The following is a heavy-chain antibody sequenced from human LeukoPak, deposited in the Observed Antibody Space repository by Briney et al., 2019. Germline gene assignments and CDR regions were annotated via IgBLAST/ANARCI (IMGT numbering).Heavy chain of an antibody. V-gene: IGHV3-23*01. J-gene: IGHJ4*02. CDR1: GFTFSNAW. CDR2: ISGSGGST. Sequence: PGGSLRLSCAASGFTFSNAWMSWVRQAPGKGLEWVSAISGSGGSTYYADSVKGRFTIPRDNSKNTLYLQMNSLRAEDTAVYYCAKDPKSSSWALYDYWGQGTLVTVSS. D-gene: IGHD6-13*01. CDR3: AKDPKSSSWALYDY.